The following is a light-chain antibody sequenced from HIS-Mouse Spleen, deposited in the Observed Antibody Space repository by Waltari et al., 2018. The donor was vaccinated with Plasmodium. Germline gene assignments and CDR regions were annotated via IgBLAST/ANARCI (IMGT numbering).Light chain of an antibody. CDR1: QVISSY. V-gene: IGKV1-9*01. CDR2: SAS. CDR3: QQLNSYPYT. Sequence: DIQLTQSPSFLSASVGDRVSITCRASQVISSYLAWYQQKPGKAPKLLIYSASTLQSGVTSMFSGSGSGTEFTLTISSLQPEDFATYYCQQLNSYPYTFGQATKLEIK. J-gene: IGKJ2*01.